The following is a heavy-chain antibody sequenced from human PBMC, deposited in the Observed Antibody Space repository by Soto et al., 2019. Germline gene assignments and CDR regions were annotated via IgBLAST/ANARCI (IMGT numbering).Heavy chain of an antibody. CDR2: IIPILGIA. V-gene: IGHV1-69*02. Sequence: ASVKVSCKASGGTFSSYTISWVRQAPGQGLEWMGRIIPILGIANYAQKFQGRVTITADKSTSTAYMELSSLRSEDTAVYYCARSMVRGVIITYYFDYWGQGTLVTVSS. D-gene: IGHD3-10*01. CDR3: ARSMVRGVIITYYFDY. CDR1: GGTFSSYT. J-gene: IGHJ4*02.